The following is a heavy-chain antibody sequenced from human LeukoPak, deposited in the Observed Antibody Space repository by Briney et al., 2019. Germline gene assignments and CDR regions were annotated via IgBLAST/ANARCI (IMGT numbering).Heavy chain of an antibody. Sequence: GGSLRLSCAASGFTFSSYAMSWVCQAPGKGLEWVSAISGSGGSTFYADSVKGRFTMSRDNSKNTLYLQMNSLRAEDTAVYYCAKEASYCTNGVCYSRIFDSWGQGTLVTVSS. CDR2: ISGSGGST. CDR3: AKEASYCTNGVCYSRIFDS. D-gene: IGHD2-8*01. V-gene: IGHV3-23*01. J-gene: IGHJ5*01. CDR1: GFTFSSYA.